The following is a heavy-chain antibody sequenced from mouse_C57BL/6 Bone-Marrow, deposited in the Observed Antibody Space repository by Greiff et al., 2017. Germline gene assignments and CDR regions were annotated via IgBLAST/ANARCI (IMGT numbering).Heavy chain of an antibody. CDR2: INPGSGGT. D-gene: IGHD2-3*01. J-gene: IGHJ4*01. Sequence: QVTLKESGAELVRPGTSVKVSCKASGYAFTNYLIEWVKQRPGQGLEWIGVINPGSGGTNYNEKFKGKATLTADKSSSTAYMQLSSLTSEDSAVYFCARFDGYYGMDYWGQGTSVTVSS. V-gene: IGHV1-54*01. CDR1: GYAFTNYL. CDR3: ARFDGYYGMDY.